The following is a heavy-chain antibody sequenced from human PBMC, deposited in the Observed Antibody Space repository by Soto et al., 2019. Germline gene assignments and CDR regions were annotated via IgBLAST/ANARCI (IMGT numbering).Heavy chain of an antibody. Sequence: QVQLVESGGGVVQPGRSLRLSCAASGFTFTNYAMHWVRQAPGKGLEWVAVISYDGNNKYYADSVKGRFTISRDNSRNTLFLLLNSLRAEDTAVYYCAGLATRFDYWGQGPLVTVSS. V-gene: IGHV3-30-3*01. J-gene: IGHJ4*02. CDR2: ISYDGNNK. D-gene: IGHD5-12*01. CDR1: GFTFTNYA. CDR3: AGLATRFDY.